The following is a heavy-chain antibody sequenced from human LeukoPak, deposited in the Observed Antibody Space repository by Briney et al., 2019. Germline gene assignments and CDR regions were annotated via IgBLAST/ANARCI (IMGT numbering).Heavy chain of an antibody. J-gene: IGHJ6*03. CDR1: GYSISSGYY. V-gene: IGHV4-38-2*02. CDR3: ARVLGSGWDNYYYMDV. D-gene: IGHD6-19*01. CDR2: IYNSGST. Sequence: SETLSLTCTVSGYSISSGYYWGWIRQAPGKGLEWIGSIYNSGSTYYNPSLKSRVTISVDMSKNQFSLKMSSVTAADTAVYYCARVLGSGWDNYYYMDVWGKGTTVTISS.